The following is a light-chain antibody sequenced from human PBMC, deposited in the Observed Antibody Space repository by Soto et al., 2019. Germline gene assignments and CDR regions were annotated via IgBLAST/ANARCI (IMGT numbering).Light chain of an antibody. V-gene: IGKV4-1*01. CDR1: HSILSTSNNKNY. J-gene: IGKJ1*01. CDR2: WAS. CDR3: HQYYGSVWT. Sequence: DIVMTQSPDSLAVSLGERAAINCKSSHSILSTSNNKNYLSWYQLKPGQPPRLLISWASTRESGVPDRFSGSESGTHFTLTISNLQAEDVSVYYCHQYYGSVWTFGQGTKVEIK.